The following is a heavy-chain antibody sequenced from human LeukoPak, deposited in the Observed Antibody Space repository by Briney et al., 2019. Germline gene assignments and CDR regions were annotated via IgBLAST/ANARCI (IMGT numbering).Heavy chain of an antibody. CDR1: GFTFSTHE. J-gene: IGHJ3*02. CDR2: ISSSGITM. V-gene: IGHV3-48*03. Sequence: GGSLTLSCAASGFTFSTHEMNWVRQAPGRGLEGVSYISSSGITMYYADSVKGRFTITRDNAKKSLYLQMNSLRAEDTAVYYCARGSSGDAFDIWGQGTMVTVS. CDR3: ARGSSGDAFDI. D-gene: IGHD3-10*01.